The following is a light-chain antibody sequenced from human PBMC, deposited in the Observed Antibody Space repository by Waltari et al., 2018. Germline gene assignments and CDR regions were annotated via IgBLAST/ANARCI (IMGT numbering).Light chain of an antibody. Sequence: DVMMTQSPLSLPVTLGQPASISCRSSQSLIHSDGNTYLNWFVQRPGQPPRRLIYKVSRRDAGVPDRLTGSGSGTDFTLKISRVEAEDVGIYYCMQGTHWPPITFGQGTRLEIK. CDR1: QSLIHSDGNTY. CDR3: MQGTHWPPIT. J-gene: IGKJ5*01. CDR2: KVS. V-gene: IGKV2-30*02.